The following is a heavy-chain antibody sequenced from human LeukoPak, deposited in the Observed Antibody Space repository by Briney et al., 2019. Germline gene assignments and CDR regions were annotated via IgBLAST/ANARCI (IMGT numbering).Heavy chain of an antibody. J-gene: IGHJ4*02. V-gene: IGHV3-11*01. Sequence: GGSLRLSCAASGLTFSDYYMSWIRQAPGKGLEWISYISSGSRTTYYADSVKGRFTISRDNAKNSLYLQMSSLRAEDTAVYYCATDGHYYYSRGGFDCWGQGTLVTVSS. CDR3: ATDGHYYYSRGGFDC. CDR1: GLTFSDYY. CDR2: ISSGSRTT. D-gene: IGHD3-22*01.